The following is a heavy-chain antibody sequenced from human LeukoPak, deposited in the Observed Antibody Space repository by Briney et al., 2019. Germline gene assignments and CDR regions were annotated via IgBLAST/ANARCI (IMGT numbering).Heavy chain of an antibody. V-gene: IGHV2-70*04. CDR2: IEWDDDR. CDR3: ELIDVDTDMVSNY. CDR1: GFSLRTPGMR. D-gene: IGHD5-18*01. Sequence: SGPALLKPTQTLTLTCTFSGFSLRTPGMRVSWIRHPPAKALESVARIEWDDDRFYSTSLKTRLSISKDTSKNQVVLTMTNMDPVDTATYYCELIDVDTDMVSNYWGQGTLVTVSS. J-gene: IGHJ4*02.